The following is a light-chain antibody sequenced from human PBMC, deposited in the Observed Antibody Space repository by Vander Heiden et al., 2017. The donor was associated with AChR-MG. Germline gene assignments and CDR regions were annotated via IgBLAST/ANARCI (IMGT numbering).Light chain of an antibody. CDR2: GAS. V-gene: IGKV3-15*01. CDR1: QSLSNN. J-gene: IGKJ5*01. CDR3: QQENDWPIT. Sequence: EIVMTQSPATLSVSPGERATLSCRASQSLSNNLAWYQQKPGQAPRLLISGASTRATGIPARFSGSGSGTESTLTISSLQSEDFAVYYCQQENDWPITFGLRTRLEIK.